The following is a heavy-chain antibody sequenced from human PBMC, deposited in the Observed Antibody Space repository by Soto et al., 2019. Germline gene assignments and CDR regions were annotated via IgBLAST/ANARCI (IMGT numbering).Heavy chain of an antibody. D-gene: IGHD1-26*01. V-gene: IGHV1-69*01. J-gene: IGHJ4*02. CDR1: GGTFSTYA. CDR2: IIPIFGTT. Sequence: QVQLVQSGAEVKKPGSSVKVSCKASGGTFSTYAITWVRQAPGQGLEWLGGIIPIFGTTDYARKFQGRVTITAAESTSTVFIELSSLTSEDTAVYYCARGVGAYYLDDWVQGTLVTVSS. CDR3: ARGVGAYYLDD.